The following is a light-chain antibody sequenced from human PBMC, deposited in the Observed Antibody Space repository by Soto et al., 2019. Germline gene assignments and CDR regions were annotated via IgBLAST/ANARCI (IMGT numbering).Light chain of an antibody. CDR1: QSVSSN. V-gene: IGKV3-15*01. Sequence: EIVMTQSPATLSVSPGERATLSCRASQSVSSNLAWYQQKPGQAPRLLIYGASTRATGIPARFSGSGSGTDFTRPISSLEPEDFAVYYCQQYGSSGTFGQGTKGENK. CDR3: QQYGSSGT. CDR2: GAS. J-gene: IGKJ1*01.